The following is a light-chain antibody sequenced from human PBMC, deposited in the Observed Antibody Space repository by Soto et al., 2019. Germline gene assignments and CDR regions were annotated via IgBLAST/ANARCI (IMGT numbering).Light chain of an antibody. J-gene: IGKJ1*01. CDR3: QQYSNLWT. CDR2: DAS. V-gene: IGKV3D-20*02. Sequence: EIVLTQSPGTLSLSPGERATLSRRASQSISSPYLAWYQQKPGQAPRLLIYDASSRATGVPDRFSGSGSGTDFTLSISRLEPEDFAVYYCQQYSNLWTFGQGTKVDIK. CDR1: QSISSPY.